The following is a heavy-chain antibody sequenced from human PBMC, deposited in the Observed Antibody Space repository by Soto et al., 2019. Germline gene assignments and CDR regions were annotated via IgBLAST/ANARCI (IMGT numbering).Heavy chain of an antibody. CDR2: IVVGSGNT. Sequence: ASVKVSCKASGFTFISSAVQWVRQARGQRLEWIGWIVVGSGNTNYAQKFQERVTITRDMSTSTAYMELSSLRSEDTAVYYCAADPYCSTTNCYEKWFDPSGQGTLVTVSS. CDR1: GFTFISSA. CDR3: AADPYCSTTNCYEKWFDP. V-gene: IGHV1-58*01. J-gene: IGHJ5*02. D-gene: IGHD2-2*01.